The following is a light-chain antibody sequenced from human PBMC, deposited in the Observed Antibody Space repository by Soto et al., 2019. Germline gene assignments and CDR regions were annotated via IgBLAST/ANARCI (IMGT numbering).Light chain of an antibody. Sequence: DIQMTHSPSSLSASVGDRVTITCRASQSISSYLNWYQQKPGKAPKLLIYAASSLQSGVPSRFSGSGSGTDFTLTISSLQPEDFATYYCQQSYRTPQTFGPGTKVDIK. CDR1: QSISSY. CDR2: AAS. V-gene: IGKV1-39*01. CDR3: QQSYRTPQT. J-gene: IGKJ3*01.